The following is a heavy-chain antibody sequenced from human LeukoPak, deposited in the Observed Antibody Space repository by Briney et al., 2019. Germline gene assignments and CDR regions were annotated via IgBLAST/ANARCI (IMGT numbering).Heavy chain of an antibody. Sequence: SVKVSCKASGGTFSSYAINWVRQAPGQGLEWMGRIIPMFDIANYAQKLKGRVTITADKSTSTVYMDLGSLRSEDTAVYYCAAAKDPIVVVPAATHGVFHYWGQGTLVTVSS. J-gene: IGHJ4*02. D-gene: IGHD2-2*01. CDR2: IIPMFDIA. CDR3: AAAKDPIVVVPAATHGVFHY. CDR1: GGTFSSYA. V-gene: IGHV1-69*04.